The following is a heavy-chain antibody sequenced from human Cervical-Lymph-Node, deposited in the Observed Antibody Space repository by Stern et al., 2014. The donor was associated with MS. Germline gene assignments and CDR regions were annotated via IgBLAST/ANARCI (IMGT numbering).Heavy chain of an antibody. J-gene: IGHJ4*02. V-gene: IGHV3-11*01. D-gene: IGHD4-17*01. CDR1: GFTFSDSY. Sequence: VQLVESGGGLVKPGGSLRLSCAASGFTFSDSYMNWIRQATGKGLEWISSIRSSGTAIYYADAVKVRFPISRDNGKNSLHLQMNSLRAEDTAMYFCARDSGYGIDFWGQGILLTVSS. CDR3: ARDSGYGIDF. CDR2: IRSSGTAI.